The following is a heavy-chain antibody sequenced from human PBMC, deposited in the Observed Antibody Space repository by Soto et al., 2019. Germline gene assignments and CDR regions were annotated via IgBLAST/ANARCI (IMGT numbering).Heavy chain of an antibody. CDR2: INAGNGNT. D-gene: IGHD1-1*01. CDR1: GYTFTSYA. V-gene: IGHV1-3*01. CDR3: ARARRTTPRIDP. J-gene: IGHJ5*02. Sequence: QVQLVQSGAEVKKPGASVKVSCKASGYTFTSYAMHWVRQAPGQRLEWMGWINAGNGNTKYSQKFQGRVTTTRDTSASTAYMELSSLRSEDTAVYYCARARRTTPRIDPWGHGTLVTVSS.